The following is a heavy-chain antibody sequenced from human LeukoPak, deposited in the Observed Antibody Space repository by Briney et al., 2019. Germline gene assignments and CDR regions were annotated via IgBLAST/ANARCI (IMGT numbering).Heavy chain of an antibody. CDR2: IYYDGSA. D-gene: IGHD1-7*01. CDR1: SDSIYGSSHY. J-gene: IGHJ4*02. Sequence: SETLSLTCSVSSDSIYGSSHYWAWIRQPPGKGLEWVASIYYDGSAYYSPSLKSRATISIDTSKNQFSLRLKSATAADTAVYYCARLELSYVDFWGQGTLVTVSS. V-gene: IGHV4-39*01. CDR3: ARLELSYVDF.